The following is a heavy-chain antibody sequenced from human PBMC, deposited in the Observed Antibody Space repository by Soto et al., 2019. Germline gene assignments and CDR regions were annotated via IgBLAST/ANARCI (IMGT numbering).Heavy chain of an antibody. Sequence: QVQLQESGPGLVKPSETLSLNCTVSGGSISSFYWSWVRQTPGKGLEWIGYISYSGSTNYNPSLNSRVTSSVDTSKKQFSLKLTSVTTADTAVYYCTRRQGSYLDQWGQGTLVTVSS. CDR2: ISYSGST. V-gene: IGHV4-59*01. CDR1: GGSISSFY. D-gene: IGHD2-15*01. CDR3: TRRQGSYLDQ. J-gene: IGHJ4*02.